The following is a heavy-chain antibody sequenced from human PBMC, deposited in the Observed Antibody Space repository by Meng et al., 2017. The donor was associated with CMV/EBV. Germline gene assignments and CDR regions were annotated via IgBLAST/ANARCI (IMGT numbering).Heavy chain of an antibody. CDR2: IYYSGST. V-gene: IGHV4-59*01. D-gene: IGHD3-16*01. CDR3: ARGGALAAFDI. CDR1: GGSISSYY. J-gene: IGHJ3*02. Sequence: SETLSLTCTVSGGSISSYYWSGIRQPPGKGLEWIGYIYYSGSTNYNPSLKSRVTISVDTSKNQFSLKLSSVTAADTAVYYCARGGALAAFDIWGQGTMVTVSS.